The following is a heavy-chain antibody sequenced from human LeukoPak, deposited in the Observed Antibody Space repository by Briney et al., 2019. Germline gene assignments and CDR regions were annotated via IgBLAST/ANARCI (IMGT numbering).Heavy chain of an antibody. CDR1: GFTFSSYS. V-gene: IGHV3-48*02. CDR3: ARDGPLVRMITFGNDAFDI. CDR2: ISSSSTI. J-gene: IGHJ3*02. D-gene: IGHD3-16*01. Sequence: GGSLRLSCAASGFTFSSYSMNWVRQAPGRGLEWVSYISSSSTIYYADSVKGRFTISRDNAKNSLYLQMNSLRDEDTAVYYCARDGPLVRMITFGNDAFDIWGQGTMVTVSS.